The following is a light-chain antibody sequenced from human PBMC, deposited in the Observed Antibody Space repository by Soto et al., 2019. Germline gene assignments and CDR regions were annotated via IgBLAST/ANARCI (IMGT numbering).Light chain of an antibody. CDR2: DAS. J-gene: IGKJ5*01. CDR3: QQRSNLIT. Sequence: EVVLTQSPATLSLSPGDRVALSCRASHSVGTSLAWYQQKPGQAPRLLIYDASNRATGIPTRFSGSGSGTDFTLTISSLEPEDFAVYYCQQRSNLITFGQGTRLEIK. CDR1: HSVGTS. V-gene: IGKV3-11*01.